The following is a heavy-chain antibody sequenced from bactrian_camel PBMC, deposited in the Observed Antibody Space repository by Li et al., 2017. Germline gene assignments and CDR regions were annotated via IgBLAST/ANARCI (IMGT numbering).Heavy chain of an antibody. CDR3: AVEPDWGSRMASY. D-gene: IGHD5*01. CDR2: INRSGRTT. Sequence: VQLVESGGGLVQAGGSLRLSCTASGLRFDDYAMAWFRQAPGKEREGVSLINRSGRTTHYATSVKGRFAISRDNAKNTLYLQMNSLKPEDTAMYYCAVEPDWGSRMASYWGQGTQVTVS. V-gene: IGHV3S60*01. J-gene: IGHJ4*01. CDR1: GLRFDDYA.